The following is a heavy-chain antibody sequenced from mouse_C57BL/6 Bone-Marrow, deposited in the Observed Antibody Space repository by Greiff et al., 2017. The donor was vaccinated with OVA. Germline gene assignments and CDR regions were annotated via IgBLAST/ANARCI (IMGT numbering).Heavy chain of an antibody. CDR3: ARRGVVAPIDY. CDR2: INPSTGGT. Sequence: VQLKESGPELVKPGASVKISCKASGYSFTGYYMNWVKQSPEKSLEWIGEINPSTGGTTYNQKFKAKATLTVDKSSSTAYMQLKSLTSEDSAVYYCARRGVVAPIDYWGQGTSVTVSS. V-gene: IGHV1-42*01. D-gene: IGHD1-1*01. J-gene: IGHJ4*01. CDR1: GYSFTGYY.